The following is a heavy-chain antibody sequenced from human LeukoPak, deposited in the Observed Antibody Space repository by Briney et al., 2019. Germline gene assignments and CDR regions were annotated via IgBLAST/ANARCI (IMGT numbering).Heavy chain of an antibody. Sequence: ASVKVSCKASGYTFTGYYMDCVRQAPGQGLEWMGWINPNSGGTNYAQKFQGRVTMTRDTSISTAYMELSRLRSADTAVYYCARGFPRCSGGSCRSNWFDPWGQGTLVTVSS. CDR1: GYTFTGYY. CDR3: ARGFPRCSGGSCRSNWFDP. J-gene: IGHJ5*02. CDR2: INPNSGGT. V-gene: IGHV1-2*02. D-gene: IGHD2-15*01.